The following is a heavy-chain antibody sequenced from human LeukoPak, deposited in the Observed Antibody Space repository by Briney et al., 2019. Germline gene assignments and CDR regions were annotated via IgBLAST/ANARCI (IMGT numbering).Heavy chain of an antibody. V-gene: IGHV1-2*02. CDR3: ARAYYDILTGYENFDY. D-gene: IGHD3-9*01. J-gene: IGHJ4*02. Sequence: ASVKVSCKASGYTFTGYYMHWVRQAPGQGLEWMGWINPNSGGTNHAQKFQGRVTMTRDTSISTAYMELSRLRSDDTAVYYCARAYYDILTGYENFDYWGQGTLVTVSS. CDR2: INPNSGGT. CDR1: GYTFTGYY.